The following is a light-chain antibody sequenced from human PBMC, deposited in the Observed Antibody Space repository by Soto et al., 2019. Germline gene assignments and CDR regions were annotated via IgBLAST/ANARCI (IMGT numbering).Light chain of an antibody. Sequence: QSVLTQPPSASGTPGQRVTISCSGSSSNIGSNYVYWYQQLPGTAPKLLIYSNNQRPSGVPDRFSGSKSGTSASLAISGLRSEDEAEYYCAAWDDSLSGYVVFGGGTNLTVL. J-gene: IGLJ2*01. CDR1: SSNIGSNY. CDR2: SNN. CDR3: AAWDDSLSGYVV. V-gene: IGLV1-47*02.